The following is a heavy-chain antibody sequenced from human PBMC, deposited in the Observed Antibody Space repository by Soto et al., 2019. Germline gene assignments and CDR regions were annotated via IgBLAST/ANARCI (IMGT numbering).Heavy chain of an antibody. V-gene: IGHV4-38-2*01. CDR3: ATDGASLGPDFDS. CDR1: GYSISSGYY. J-gene: IGHJ4*02. Sequence: SETLSLTCDVSGYSISSGYYWGWIRQPPGKGLEWIGSIYHSGNTYYNPTLKSRVTISVDTSKNQFSLQLSSVTAADTAVSYRATDGASLGPDFDSWGQGTLVTVSS. D-gene: IGHD2-8*01. CDR2: IYHSGNT.